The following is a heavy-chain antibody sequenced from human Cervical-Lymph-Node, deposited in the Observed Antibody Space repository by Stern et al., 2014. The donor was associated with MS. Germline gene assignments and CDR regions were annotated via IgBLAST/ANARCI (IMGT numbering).Heavy chain of an antibody. CDR1: GGSISSYY. CDR2: IYYSGST. Sequence: VQLQESGPGLVKPSETLSLTCTVSGGSISSYYWSWIRQPPGKGLEWIGYIYYSGSTNYNPSLKSRVTISVDTSKNQFSLKLSSVTAADTAVYYCARGEWGDGYNFDYWGQGTLVTVSS. V-gene: IGHV4-59*01. CDR3: ARGEWGDGYNFDY. D-gene: IGHD5-24*01. J-gene: IGHJ4*02.